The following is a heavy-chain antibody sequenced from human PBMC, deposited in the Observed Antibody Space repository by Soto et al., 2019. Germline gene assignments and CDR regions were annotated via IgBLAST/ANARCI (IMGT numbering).Heavy chain of an antibody. J-gene: IGHJ4*02. Sequence: SETLSLTCTVSGGSISSYYWSWIRQPPGKGLEWIGYIYYSGSTNYNPSLKSRVTISVDTSKNQFSLKLSSVTAADTAVYYCARIAAAGNAGFFDYWGQGTLVTVSS. CDR3: ARIAAAGNAGFFDY. D-gene: IGHD6-13*01. CDR1: GGSISSYY. CDR2: IYYSGST. V-gene: IGHV4-59*01.